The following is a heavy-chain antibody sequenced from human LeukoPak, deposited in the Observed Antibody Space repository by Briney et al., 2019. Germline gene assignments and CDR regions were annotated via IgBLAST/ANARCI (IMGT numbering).Heavy chain of an antibody. CDR2: ISGSGGST. V-gene: IGHV3-23*01. Sequence: GGSLRLSCAASGFTFSSYAMSWVRQAPGKGLEWVSAISGSGGSTYYADSVKGRFTISRDNSKNTLYLQMNSLRAEDTAVYYFAKATHIVVVPAALDYWGQGTLVTVSS. J-gene: IGHJ4*02. CDR3: AKATHIVVVPAALDY. D-gene: IGHD2-2*01. CDR1: GFTFSSYA.